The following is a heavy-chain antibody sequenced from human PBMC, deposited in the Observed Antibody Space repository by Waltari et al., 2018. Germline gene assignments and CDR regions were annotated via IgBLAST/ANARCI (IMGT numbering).Heavy chain of an antibody. CDR3: ARQYSSSWYEENHFDY. J-gene: IGHJ4*02. D-gene: IGHD6-13*01. CDR2: IYTSGSP. V-gene: IGHV4-4*07. Sequence: QVQLQESGPGLVKPSETLSLTCTASGGSISSYYWSWIRQPAGKGLEWIGRIYTSGSPNYNPSLKSRVTMSVDTSKNQFSLKLSSVTAADTAVYYCARQYSSSWYEENHFDYWGQGTLVTVSS. CDR1: GGSISSYY.